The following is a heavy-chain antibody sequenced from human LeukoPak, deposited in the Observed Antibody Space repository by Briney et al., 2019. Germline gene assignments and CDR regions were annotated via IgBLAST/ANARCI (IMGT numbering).Heavy chain of an antibody. D-gene: IGHD3-10*01. CDR3: ARPYIAMALDY. CDR2: INQGGSEK. Sequence: GGSLRLSCAASGFTLSNYWMTWVRQAPGKGLEWVAIINQGGSEKYYLDSVKGRFTISNDNAKNSLFLQMNSLRAEDTAVYYCARPYIAMALDYWGQGALVTVSS. CDR1: GFTLSNYW. J-gene: IGHJ4*02. V-gene: IGHV3-7*03.